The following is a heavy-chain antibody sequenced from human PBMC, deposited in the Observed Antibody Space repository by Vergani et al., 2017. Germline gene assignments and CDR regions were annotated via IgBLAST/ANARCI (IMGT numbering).Heavy chain of an antibody. Sequence: VQLLESGGGLVQPGGSLRLSCAASGFTFSSYGMHWVRQAPGKGLEWVAVIWYDGTNKYYADSVKGRFTISRDNSKNTLYLQMNSLRAEDTAVYYCAREGFGGYNYFDYWGQGTLVTVSS. CDR1: GFTFSSYG. J-gene: IGHJ4*02. D-gene: IGHD5-24*01. CDR2: IWYDGTNK. V-gene: IGHV3-33*01. CDR3: AREGFGGYNYFDY.